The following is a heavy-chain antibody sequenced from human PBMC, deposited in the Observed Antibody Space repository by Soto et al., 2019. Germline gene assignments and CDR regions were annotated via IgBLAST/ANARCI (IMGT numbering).Heavy chain of an antibody. CDR3: ICGYGGADDYGDYSYYFDY. D-gene: IGHD4-17*01. Sequence: GGSLRLSCAASGFTFSNAWMSWVRQAPGKGLEWVGRIKSKTDGGTTDYAAPVKGRFTISRDDSKNTLYLQMNSLKTEDTAVYYCICGYGGADDYGDYSYYFDYWGQGTLVTVSS. CDR1: GFTFSNAW. CDR2: IKSKTDGGTT. J-gene: IGHJ4*02. V-gene: IGHV3-15*01.